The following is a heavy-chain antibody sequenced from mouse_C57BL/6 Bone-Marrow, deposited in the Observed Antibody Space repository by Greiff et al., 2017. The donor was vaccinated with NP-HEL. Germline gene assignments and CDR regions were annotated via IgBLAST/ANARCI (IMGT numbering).Heavy chain of an antibody. V-gene: IGHV5-12*01. J-gene: IGHJ3*01. CDR3: ARPHGNYFAWFAY. CDR2: ISNGGGST. CDR1: GFTFSDYY. Sequence: EVQRVESGGGLVQPGGSLKLSCAASGFTFSDYYMYWVRQTPEKRLEWVAYISNGGGSTYYPDTVKGRFTISRDNANNTLYLQMSRLKSEDTAMYYCARPHGNYFAWFAYWGQGTLVTVSA. D-gene: IGHD2-1*01.